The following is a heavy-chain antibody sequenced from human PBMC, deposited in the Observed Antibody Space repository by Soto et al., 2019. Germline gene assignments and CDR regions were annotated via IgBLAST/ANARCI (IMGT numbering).Heavy chain of an antibody. CDR2: IYYSRST. Sequence: SETLSLTCTVSGGSISSGGYYWSWIRQHPGKGLEWIGYIYYSRSTYSLPTLESRVTDTVDKYKNLIPMKLSSVTAAVKAVYYCARVVTSAYDRWFDPWGQGTLVTVSS. J-gene: IGHJ5*02. CDR3: ARVVTSAYDRWFDP. V-gene: IGHV4-31*03. D-gene: IGHD5-12*01. CDR1: GGSISSGGYY.